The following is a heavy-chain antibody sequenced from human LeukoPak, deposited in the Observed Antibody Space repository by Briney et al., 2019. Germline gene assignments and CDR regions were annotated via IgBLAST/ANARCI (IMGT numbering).Heavy chain of an antibody. CDR3: TTDQYYYDSSGYYF. V-gene: IGHV3-15*01. Sequence: GGSLTLSCAASGFTFSNAWMSWVRQAPGKGLEWVGRFKSESDGGTTDYGAPVKGRFTISRDGSKNTLYLQMNSLKTEDTAVYYCTTDQYYYDSSGYYFWGQGTLVTVSS. J-gene: IGHJ4*02. CDR2: FKSESDGGTT. CDR1: GFTFSNAW. D-gene: IGHD3-22*01.